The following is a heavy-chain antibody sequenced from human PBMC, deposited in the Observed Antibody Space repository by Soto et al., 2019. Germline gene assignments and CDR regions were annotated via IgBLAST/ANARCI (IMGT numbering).Heavy chain of an antibody. CDR1: GFTLSSYA. Sequence: QEQVVESGGGVVQPGRSLRLSCAASGFTLSSYAMHWVRQAPGKGLERVAMIWSDGTTKYYADSVKGRFTISRDSSKKTWYLQMNSLRVDDTAVYYGVRDPLGSGLAFDYWGQGTLVTVS. CDR2: IWSDGTTK. V-gene: IGHV3-33*01. CDR3: VRDPLGSGLAFDY. J-gene: IGHJ4*02. D-gene: IGHD6-19*01.